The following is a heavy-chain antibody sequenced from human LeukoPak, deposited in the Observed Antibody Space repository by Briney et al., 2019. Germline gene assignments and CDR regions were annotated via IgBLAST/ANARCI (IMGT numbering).Heavy chain of an antibody. V-gene: IGHV3-48*01. D-gene: IGHD3-3*01. J-gene: IGHJ4*02. Sequence: PGGSLRLSCAASGFTFSRYSMNWVRQAPGKGLEWVSYISSSSNTIYYADSVKGRFTISRDKAKNSLYLKMYSLRAEDTAVYYCERVQGFFGEGGGDYWGQGTLVTVSS. CDR1: GFTFSRYS. CDR2: ISSSSNTI. CDR3: ERVQGFFGEGGGDY.